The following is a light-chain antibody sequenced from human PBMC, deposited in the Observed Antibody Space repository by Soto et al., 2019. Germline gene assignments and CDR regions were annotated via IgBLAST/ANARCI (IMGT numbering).Light chain of an antibody. V-gene: IGLV1-44*01. CDR3: ATWDSSLSAVV. CDR2: TNN. J-gene: IGLJ2*01. Sequence: QSVLTQAPSASGTPGQRVTISCSGSSSNIGTNTVNWYQQLPGTAPKLLIYTNNRRPSGVPDRFSGSKSGTSASLAISGLQSGDEADYWCATWDSSLSAVVFGGGTQLTVL. CDR1: SSNIGTNT.